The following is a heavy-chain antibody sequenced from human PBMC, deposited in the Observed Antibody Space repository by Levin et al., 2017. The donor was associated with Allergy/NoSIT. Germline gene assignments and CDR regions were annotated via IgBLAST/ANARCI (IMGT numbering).Heavy chain of an antibody. CDR1: GGSISDYY. D-gene: IGHD2-21*01. CDR2: IYYSGSS. J-gene: IGHJ4*02. V-gene: IGHV4-59*01. Sequence: ESLKISCTVSGGSISDYYWSWIRQPPGKGLEWIGSIYYSGSSNYNPSLQSRVTISVDTSKNQFSLRLTSLTAADTAVYFCARDSPIPLWGQGTLVTVSS. CDR3: ARDSPIPL.